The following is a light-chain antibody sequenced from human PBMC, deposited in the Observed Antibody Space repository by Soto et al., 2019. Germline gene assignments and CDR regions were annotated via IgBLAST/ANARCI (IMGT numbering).Light chain of an antibody. Sequence: DIQMTQSPSTLSASVGDRVTLTCRVSQSISSWLAWYQQKPGKAPKLLIYHAYSLESGVPSRFSGSESGTEFTLTINSLQPDDFATYYCQQYNSYPWTFDQGTKVEIK. V-gene: IGKV1-5*01. CDR3: QQYNSYPWT. J-gene: IGKJ1*01. CDR2: HAY. CDR1: QSISSW.